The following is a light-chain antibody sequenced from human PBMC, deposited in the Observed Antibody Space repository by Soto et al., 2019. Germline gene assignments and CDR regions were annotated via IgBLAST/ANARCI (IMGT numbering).Light chain of an antibody. CDR3: QQYCSSAFT. Sequence: EIVLTQSPGTLSLSPGERATLSCRASQSVSNSYLAWYQQKPGQAPSLLIYGASSRATGIPSRFSGSGSGTAFTLTISRLEAEDVAVYYCQQYCSSAFTFGQGTRLEIK. V-gene: IGKV3-20*01. CDR2: GAS. J-gene: IGKJ5*01. CDR1: QSVSNSY.